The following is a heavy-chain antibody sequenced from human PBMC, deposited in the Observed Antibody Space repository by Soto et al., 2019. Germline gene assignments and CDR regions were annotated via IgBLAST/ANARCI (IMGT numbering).Heavy chain of an antibody. CDR1: GFTFSSYA. V-gene: IGHV3-23*01. D-gene: IGHD5-18*01. J-gene: IGHJ4*02. CDR2: ISGSGGST. Sequence: GGSLRLSCAASGFTFSSYAMSWVRQAPGKGLEWVSAISGSGGSTYYADSVKGRFTISRDNSKDTLYLQMNSLRAEDTAVYYCAKVDTAMVTIFDYWGQGTLVTVSS. CDR3: AKVDTAMVTIFDY.